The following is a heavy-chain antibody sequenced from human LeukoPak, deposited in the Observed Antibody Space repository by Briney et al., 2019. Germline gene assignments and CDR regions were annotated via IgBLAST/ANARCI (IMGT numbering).Heavy chain of an antibody. CDR2: ISYDGSNK. CDR1: GFTFSNYA. J-gene: IGHJ5*02. V-gene: IGHV3-30*01. D-gene: IGHD2-2*01. CDR3: ARDQFKTDCSSTSCPPST. Sequence: PGRSLRLSCAASGFTFSNYAMHWVRQAPGKGLEWVAVISYDGSNKYYADSVKGRFTISRDNSKNTLYLQMNSLRAEDTAVYYCARDQFKTDCSSTSCPPSTWGQGTLVTLSS.